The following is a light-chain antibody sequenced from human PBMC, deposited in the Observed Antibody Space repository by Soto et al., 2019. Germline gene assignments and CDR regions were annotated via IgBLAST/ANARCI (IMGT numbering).Light chain of an antibody. CDR3: QQSYRSPIT. CDR1: QSISNN. J-gene: IGKJ4*01. CDR2: GAS. Sequence: DIQMTQSPSSLSAAVGDRVTITCRASQSISNNLNWYQQKPGKAPRLLIYGASSLQSGVPSRFSGSGSGTDFTLVISSLQPEDFTTYYCQQSYRSPITFGGGTTVEIK. V-gene: IGKV1-39*01.